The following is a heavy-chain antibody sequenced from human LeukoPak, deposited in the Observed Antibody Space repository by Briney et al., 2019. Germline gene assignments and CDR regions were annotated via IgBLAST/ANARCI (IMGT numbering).Heavy chain of an antibody. CDR1: GFTFSSYG. V-gene: IGHV3-23*01. CDR3: TKEGLPSGTSWSAWFDP. J-gene: IGHJ5*02. D-gene: IGHD3-10*01. Sequence: PGGSLRLSCAASGFTFSSYGMNWVRQAPGQGLEWVSTISGSGGSKYYAASVKGRFTISRDNSKNTLYLQMNSLRPEDTAVYYCTKEGLPSGTSWSAWFDPWGQGTLVTVSA. CDR2: ISGSGGSK.